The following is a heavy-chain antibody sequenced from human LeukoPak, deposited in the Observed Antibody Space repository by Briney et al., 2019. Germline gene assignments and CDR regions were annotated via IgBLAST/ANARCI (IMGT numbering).Heavy chain of an antibody. D-gene: IGHD2-15*01. CDR2: VSWNRDII. CDR1: GFIFHDFA. CDR3: VKSGGYFYMDA. J-gene: IGHJ6*03. V-gene: IGHV3-9*01. Sequence: RGRSLRLSCAASGFIFHDFAMHWVRQAPGKGLEWVSSVSWNRDIINYADSVRGRFTVSRDNDQNSLYLEMNNLRPDDTALYYCVKSGGYFYMDAWGKGTTVIVSS.